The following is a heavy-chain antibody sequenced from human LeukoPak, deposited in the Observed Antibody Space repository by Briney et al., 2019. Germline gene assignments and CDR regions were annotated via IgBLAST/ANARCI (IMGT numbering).Heavy chain of an antibody. CDR3: ARSPGWEGFDY. Sequence: SETLSLTCTVSGGSISSYYWSWIRQPPGKGLEWIGYIYYSGSTNYNPSLKSRVTISVDTSKNQFSLKLSSVTAANTAVYYCARSPGWEGFDYWGQGTLVTVSS. V-gene: IGHV4-59*01. CDR2: IYYSGST. J-gene: IGHJ4*02. D-gene: IGHD1-26*01. CDR1: GGSISSYY.